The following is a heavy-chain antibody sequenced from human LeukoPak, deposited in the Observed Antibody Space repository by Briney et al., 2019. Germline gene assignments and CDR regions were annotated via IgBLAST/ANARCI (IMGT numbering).Heavy chain of an antibody. CDR3: AKGSPWELLLGYFDY. CDR2: ISGSGGST. D-gene: IGHD1-26*01. V-gene: IGHV3-23*01. J-gene: IGHJ4*02. Sequence: GGSLRLPCAASGFTFSSYAMSWVRQAPGKGLEWVSAISGSGGSTYYADSVKGRFTISRDNSKNTLYLQMNSLRAEDTAVYYCAKGSPWELLLGYFDYWGQGTLVTVSS. CDR1: GFTFSSYA.